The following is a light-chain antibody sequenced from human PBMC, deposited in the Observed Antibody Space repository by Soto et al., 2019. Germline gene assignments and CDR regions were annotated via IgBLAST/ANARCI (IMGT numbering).Light chain of an antibody. V-gene: IGKV3-15*01. CDR1: QSISAN. CDR3: QQYNDWPPSWT. CDR2: SAS. Sequence: DIVLTQSPASLSVSPGERATLSCRASQSISANLAWYQQKPAQAPRLLIHSASTRATGIPARFSGSGSGREFTLTISSLQSEDFAVYYCQQYNDWPPSWTFGQGTKVDSK. J-gene: IGKJ1*01.